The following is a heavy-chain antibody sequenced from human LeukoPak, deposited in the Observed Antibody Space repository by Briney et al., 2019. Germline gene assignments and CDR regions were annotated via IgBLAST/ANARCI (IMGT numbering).Heavy chain of an antibody. Sequence: ASVKVSCKASGYTFTSYYMHWVRQAPGQGLEWMAIINPSGGSTSYAQKFQGRVTMTRDTSTSTVYMELSSLRSEDTAVYYCARRGETAVVPAATFFDYWGQGTLVTVSS. J-gene: IGHJ4*02. V-gene: IGHV1-46*01. CDR1: GYTFTSYY. CDR3: ARRGETAVVPAATFFDY. D-gene: IGHD2-2*01. CDR2: INPSGGST.